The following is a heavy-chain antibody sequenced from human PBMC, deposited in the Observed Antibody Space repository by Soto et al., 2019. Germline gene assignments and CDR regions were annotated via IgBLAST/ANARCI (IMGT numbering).Heavy chain of an antibody. CDR3: ARDEGYKWNDGGWCDP. Sequence: QVQLVQSGAEVKKPGASVKVSCKSSGYTFTSYGISLVRQAPGQGLAWMGWISGYNGNTNYAQKRQGRGTMTTSTSTSTAYMELRRLRSNDTAVYACARDEGYKWNDGGWCDPWGQGTLVTVSS. CDR1: GYTFTSYG. CDR2: ISGYNGNT. V-gene: IGHV1-18*01. D-gene: IGHD1-1*01. J-gene: IGHJ5*02.